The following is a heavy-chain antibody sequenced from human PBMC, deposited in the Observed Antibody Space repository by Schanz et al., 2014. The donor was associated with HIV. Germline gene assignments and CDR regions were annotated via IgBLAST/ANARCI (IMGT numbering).Heavy chain of an antibody. V-gene: IGHV1-8*01. Sequence: QVQLVQSGAEVREPGASVKVSCKASGYTFNTYDINWVRQAPGQGLEWMGWMNPNRGNAGFAQNFQGRVTLTRDTSITTAYMELTSLRPEDTAVYYCARGAAEMATMTPWRYWGQGTLVTVSS. CDR2: MNPNRGNA. CDR1: GYTFNTYD. CDR3: ARGAAEMATMTPWRY. D-gene: IGHD5-12*01. J-gene: IGHJ4*02.